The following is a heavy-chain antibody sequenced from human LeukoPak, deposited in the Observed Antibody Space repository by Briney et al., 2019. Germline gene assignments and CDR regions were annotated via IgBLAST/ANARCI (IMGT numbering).Heavy chain of an antibody. CDR2: ISSGSSYI. Sequence: GGSLRLSCAASGFTFRKYNMNWVRQAPGKGLEWVSAISSGSSYIYYADSVKGRFTISRDNSRNTVYLQMNSLRAEDTAVYYCANDLGWIQLNLGRGQGTLVTVSS. CDR1: GFTFRKYN. V-gene: IGHV3-21*04. CDR3: ANDLGWIQLNLG. J-gene: IGHJ4*02. D-gene: IGHD5-18*01.